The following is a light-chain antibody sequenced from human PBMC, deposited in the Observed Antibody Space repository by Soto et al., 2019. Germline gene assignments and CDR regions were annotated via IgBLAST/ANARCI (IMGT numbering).Light chain of an antibody. CDR2: GAS. CDR3: QQYGSSPLT. CDR1: QSVDSAY. V-gene: IGKV3-20*01. J-gene: IGKJ4*01. Sequence: EIVLTQSPGTLSLSPGERATLSCRASQSVDSAYLAWYQQRPGLAPRLLIHGASTRATGIPDRFSGSGSGTAFTLTISRLEPEDFAVYFCQQYGSSPLTFGGGTKVDIK.